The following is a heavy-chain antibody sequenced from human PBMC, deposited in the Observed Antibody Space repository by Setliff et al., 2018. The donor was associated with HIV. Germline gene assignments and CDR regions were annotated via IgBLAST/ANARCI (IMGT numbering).Heavy chain of an antibody. CDR2: IIPLFGSP. CDR1: GDTFRTDA. V-gene: IGHV1-69*13. CDR3: ARDSPPQLQDYYYGMDV. D-gene: IGHD3-10*01. J-gene: IGHJ6*02. Sequence: SVKVSCKTSGDTFRTDAISWVRQAPGQGLEWMGGIIPLFGSPDYAQKFQDKVTITADESTSTVYMDLRGLRSEDTAVYYCARDSPPQLQDYYYGMDVWGQGTTVTVSS.